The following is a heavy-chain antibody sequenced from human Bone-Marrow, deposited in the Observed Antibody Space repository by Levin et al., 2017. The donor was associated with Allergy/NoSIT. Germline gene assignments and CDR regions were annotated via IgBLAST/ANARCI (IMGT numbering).Heavy chain of an antibody. J-gene: IGHJ3*02. V-gene: IGHV3-48*02. D-gene: IGHD2-15*01. CDR2: ITRGSSTI. CDR1: GFTFSSYS. Sequence: QTGGSLRLSCAASGFTFSSYSMNWVRQAPGKGLEWVSHITRGSSTIYYVDSVKGRFTISRDNAKNSLYLQMSGLRDEDTAVYYCVRGGFDIWGQGTMVTVSS. CDR3: VRGGFDI.